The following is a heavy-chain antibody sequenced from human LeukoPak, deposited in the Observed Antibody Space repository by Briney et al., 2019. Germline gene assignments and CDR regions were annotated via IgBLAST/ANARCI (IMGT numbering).Heavy chain of an antibody. Sequence: PSETLSLTCAVYGGSFSGYYWSWIRQPPGKGLEWIGEINHSGSTNYNPSLKSRVTISVDTSKNQFSLKLSSVTAADTAVYYCARAISSGYCDYWGQGTLVTVS. J-gene: IGHJ4*02. V-gene: IGHV4-34*09. CDR1: GGSFSGYY. CDR3: ARAISSGYCDY. D-gene: IGHD3-22*01. CDR2: INHSGST.